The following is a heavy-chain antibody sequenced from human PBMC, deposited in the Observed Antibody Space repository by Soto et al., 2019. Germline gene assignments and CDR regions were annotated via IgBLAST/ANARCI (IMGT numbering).Heavy chain of an antibody. D-gene: IGHD5-12*01. CDR1: VPSFTSYY. J-gene: IGHJ4*02. CDR3: GRGRGYRRFVDY. Sequence: QVQLYQWGAGLLKASETLSLTCNVSVPSFTSYYWTWVRQAPGKGLEWIGEGNHRGDNTYNPSLGSRVSISVDTSKNEFSLRLTSVTGGETGVYYCGRGRGYRRFVDYWGQGTLVTVTS. V-gene: IGHV4-34*01. CDR2: GNHRGDN.